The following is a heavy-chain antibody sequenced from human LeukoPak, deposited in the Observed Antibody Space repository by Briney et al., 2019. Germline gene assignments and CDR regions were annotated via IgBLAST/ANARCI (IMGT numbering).Heavy chain of an antibody. CDR1: GFTFSSYG. Sequence: QSGGSLRLSCAASGFTFSSYGMSGVRQAPGKGLEWVSAISGSGGSTYCADSVKGRFTISRDNYKHTLYLQMNSLSAEDTAVYYCAKVPPDSSGYYYGPARGGAVEWDYWGQGTLVTVSS. J-gene: IGHJ4*02. V-gene: IGHV3-23*01. CDR3: AKVPPDSSGYYYGPARGGAVEWDY. D-gene: IGHD3-22*01. CDR2: ISGSGGST.